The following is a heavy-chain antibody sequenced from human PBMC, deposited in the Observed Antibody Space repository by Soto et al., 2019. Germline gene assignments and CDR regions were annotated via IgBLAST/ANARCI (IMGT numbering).Heavy chain of an antibody. CDR2: IYYSGST. V-gene: IGHV4-61*01. D-gene: IGHD3-22*01. CDR1: GGSVSSGSYN. J-gene: IGHJ4*02. Sequence: SDTLSLTCTVSGGSVSSGSYNWSWIRQPAGKGLEWIGYIYYSGSTNYNPSLKSRVTISVDTSKNQFSLKLSSVTAADTAVYYCARGDYYDSSPDYWGQGTLVTVS. CDR3: ARGDYYDSSPDY.